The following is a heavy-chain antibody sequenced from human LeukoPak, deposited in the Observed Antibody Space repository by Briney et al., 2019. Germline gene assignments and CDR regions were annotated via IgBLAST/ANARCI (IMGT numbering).Heavy chain of an antibody. CDR3: AKHDTWSKFYFDY. J-gene: IGHJ4*02. V-gene: IGHV3-23*01. D-gene: IGHD1-26*01. CDR2: ISGSGGST. Sequence: GGSLRLSRAASGFTFSSYAMSWVRQAPGKWLEWVSTISGSGGSTYYAASVKGRFTISRDNSKNTLYLQMNSLRAEDTAVYYCAKHDTWSKFYFDYWGQGTLVTVSS. CDR1: GFTFSSYA.